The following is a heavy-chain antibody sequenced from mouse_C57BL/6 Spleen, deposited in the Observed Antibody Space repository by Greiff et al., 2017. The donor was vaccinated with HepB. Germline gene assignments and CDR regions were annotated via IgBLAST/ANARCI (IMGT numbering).Heavy chain of an antibody. V-gene: IGHV1-55*01. Sequence: QVQLQQPGAELVKPGASVKMSCKASGYTFTSYWITWVKQRPGQGLEWIGDIYPGSGSTNYNEKFKSKATLTVDTSSSTAYMQLSSLTSEDSAVYYCARIMRGAGENYFDYWGQGTTLTVSS. CDR3: ARIMRGAGENYFDY. CDR1: GYTFTSYW. CDR2: IYPGSGST. J-gene: IGHJ2*01.